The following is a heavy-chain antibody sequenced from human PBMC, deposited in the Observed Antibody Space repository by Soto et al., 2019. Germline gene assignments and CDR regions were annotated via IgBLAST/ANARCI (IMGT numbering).Heavy chain of an antibody. J-gene: IGHJ3*01. D-gene: IGHD3-22*01. CDR1: GFTFTSYS. CDR2: ISSSSSTI. CDR3: ARDQLYYNDISGRPLXAFDV. Sequence: PGGSLRLSCAASGFTFTSYSMKWVRHAPGKGLEWVSYISSSSSTIYYADSVKGRFTISRDNAKNSLYLQMNSLRAEDTAVYYCARDQLYYNDISGRPLXAFDVWGQGTMVTVS. V-gene: IGHV3-48*01.